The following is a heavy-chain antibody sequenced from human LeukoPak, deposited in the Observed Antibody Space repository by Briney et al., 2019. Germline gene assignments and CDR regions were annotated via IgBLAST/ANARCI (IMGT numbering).Heavy chain of an antibody. CDR3: AIYSSSGWGNWFDP. CDR1: GGTFSSYA. CDR2: IIPILGIA. J-gene: IGHJ5*02. Sequence: RWASVKVSCKASGGTFSSYAISWVRQAPGQGLEWMGRIIPILGIANYAQKFQGRVTITADKSTSTAYMELSSLRSEDTAVYYCAIYSSSGWGNWFDPWGQGTLVTVSS. V-gene: IGHV1-69*04. D-gene: IGHD6-19*01.